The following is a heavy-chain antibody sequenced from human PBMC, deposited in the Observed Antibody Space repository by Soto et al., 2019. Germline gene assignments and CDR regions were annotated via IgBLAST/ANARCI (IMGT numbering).Heavy chain of an antibody. CDR2: MNPNSGNT. V-gene: IGHV1-8*01. J-gene: IGHJ6*02. CDR3: AREKTSYGMDV. CDR1: GYTFTSYD. Sequence: QVQLVQSGAEVKKPGASVKVSCKASGYTFTSYDINWVRQATGQGLEWMGWMNPNSGNTGYAQKYQXXVTMTRNTSISTAYMALSSLRSEDTAVYYCAREKTSYGMDVWGQGTTVTVSS.